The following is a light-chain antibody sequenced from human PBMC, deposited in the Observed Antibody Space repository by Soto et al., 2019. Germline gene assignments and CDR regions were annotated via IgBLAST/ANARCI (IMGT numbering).Light chain of an antibody. V-gene: IGLV2-14*01. Sequence: QSALTQPASVSGSPGQSITISCTGTSSDVGVYNYVSWYQQHPGKAPKLMIYEVSNRPSGVSNSFSGSKSGNTASLTISGLQAEDEADYYCSSYTTSSTWVFGGGTKLTVL. J-gene: IGLJ3*02. CDR3: SSYTTSSTWV. CDR1: SSDVGVYNY. CDR2: EVS.